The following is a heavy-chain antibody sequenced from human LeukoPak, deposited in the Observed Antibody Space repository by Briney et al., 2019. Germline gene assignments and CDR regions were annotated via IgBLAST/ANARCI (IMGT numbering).Heavy chain of an antibody. Sequence: PSETLSLTCTVSGGSISSGGYYWSWIRQPPGKGLEWIGYIYHSGSTYYNPSLKSRVTISVDRSKNQFSLKLSSVTAADTAVYYCARWHSGTMGSGGEHDAFDIWGQGTMVTVSS. J-gene: IGHJ3*02. CDR1: GGSISSGGYY. V-gene: IGHV4-30-2*01. CDR2: IYHSGST. CDR3: ARWHSGTMGSGGEHDAFDI. D-gene: IGHD5-12*01.